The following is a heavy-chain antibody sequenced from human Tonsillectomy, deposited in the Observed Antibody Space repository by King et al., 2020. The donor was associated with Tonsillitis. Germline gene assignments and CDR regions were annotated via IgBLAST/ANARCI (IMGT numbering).Heavy chain of an antibody. CDR1: GFTFSSYG. CDR3: AKDARDPNGDD. CDR2: ISYDGSNK. J-gene: IGHJ4*02. D-gene: IGHD2-8*01. Sequence: VQLVESGGGVVQPGRSLRLSCAASGFTFSSYGMHWVRQAPGKGLEWVAVISYDGSNKYYADSVKGRFTISRDNSKNKLYLQMNSLRAEDTAVYYCAKDARDPNGDDWGQGTLVTVSS. V-gene: IGHV3-30*18.